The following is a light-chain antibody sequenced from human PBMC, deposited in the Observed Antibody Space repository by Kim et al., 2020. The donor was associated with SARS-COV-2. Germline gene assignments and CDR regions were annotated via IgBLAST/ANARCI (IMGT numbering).Light chain of an antibody. Sequence: SSELTQDPAVSVALGQTVRITCQGDRLRTYYANWYQQKPGQAPLLVIYGKNNRPSGIPDRFSGSSSENTASLTITGAQAEDEADYYCKSRDSSGNLLVFGGGTKVTVL. CDR2: GKN. CDR3: KSRDSSGNLLV. CDR1: RLRTYY. J-gene: IGLJ3*02. V-gene: IGLV3-19*01.